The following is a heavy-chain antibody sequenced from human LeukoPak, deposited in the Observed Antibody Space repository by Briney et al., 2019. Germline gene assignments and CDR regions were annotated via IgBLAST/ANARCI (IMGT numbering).Heavy chain of an antibody. CDR1: GFTFSSYG. Sequence: GGSLRLSCAASGFTFSSYGMSWVRQAPGKGLEWVSAISGSGGSTYYADSVKGRFTISRDNSKNTLYLQMNSLRAEDTAVYYCAKDISGSYSVGPYYFDYWGQGTLVTVSS. CDR3: AKDISGSYSVGPYYFDY. J-gene: IGHJ4*02. CDR2: ISGSGGST. V-gene: IGHV3-23*01. D-gene: IGHD1-26*01.